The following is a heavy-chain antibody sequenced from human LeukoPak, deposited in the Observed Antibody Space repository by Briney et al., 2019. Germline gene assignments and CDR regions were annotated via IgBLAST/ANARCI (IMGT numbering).Heavy chain of an antibody. D-gene: IGHD6-13*01. CDR2: INPNSGGT. J-gene: IGHJ4*02. CDR1: GYTFTGYY. V-gene: IGHV1-2*02. CDR3: APSLAAAGYFDY. Sequence: ASVKVSCKASGYTFTGYYMHWVRQAPGQGLEWMGWINPNSGGTNYAQKFQGRVTMTRDTSISTAYMELSRLRSDDTAVYYCAPSLAAAGYFDYWGQGTLVTVSS.